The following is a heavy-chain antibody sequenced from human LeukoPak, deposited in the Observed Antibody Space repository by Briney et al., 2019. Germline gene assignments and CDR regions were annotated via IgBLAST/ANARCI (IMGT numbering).Heavy chain of an antibody. D-gene: IGHD4-17*01. CDR2: VSASGGTT. CDR1: GFTFSSYG. Sequence: TGGSLRLSCAASGFTFSSYGMSWVRQAPGEGLQWVSSVSASGGTTYYADSVKGRFTISRDNSKNRLYLQMNSLRPEDTAVYYCARDLAPANYGDLEPLDSWGQGTLVTVSS. CDR3: ARDLAPANYGDLEPLDS. J-gene: IGHJ4*02. V-gene: IGHV3-23*01.